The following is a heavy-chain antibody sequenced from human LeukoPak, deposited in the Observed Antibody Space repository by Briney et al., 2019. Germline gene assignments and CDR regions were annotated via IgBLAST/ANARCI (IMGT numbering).Heavy chain of an antibody. V-gene: IGHV3-64*01. CDR1: GFTFSSYA. Sequence: GGSLRLSCAASGFTFSSYAMHWVRQAPGKGLEYVSAISSNGGSTYYANSVKSRFTISRDNSKNTLYLQMGSLRAEDMAVYYCAELGITMIGGVWGKGTTVTISS. CDR2: ISSNGGST. J-gene: IGHJ6*04. D-gene: IGHD3-10*02. CDR3: AELGITMIGGV.